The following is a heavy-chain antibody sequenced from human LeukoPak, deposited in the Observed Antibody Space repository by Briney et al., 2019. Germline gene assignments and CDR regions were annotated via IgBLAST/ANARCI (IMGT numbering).Heavy chain of an antibody. Sequence: GGSLRLSCAASGFSFSTFGMHWVRQTPGKGLEWVSHISKDESNKYYADSVKGRFTISRDTSKNTLFLQMNSLRVEDTAVYYCAKDNPVLEYWGQGTLVTVYS. J-gene: IGHJ4*02. V-gene: IGHV3-30*18. CDR1: GFSFSTFG. CDR3: AKDNPVLEY. CDR2: ISKDESNK.